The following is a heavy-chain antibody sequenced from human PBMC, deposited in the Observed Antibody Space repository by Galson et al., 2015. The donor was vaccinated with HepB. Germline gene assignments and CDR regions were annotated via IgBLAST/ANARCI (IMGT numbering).Heavy chain of an antibody. CDR2: IKSNTDGGTT. J-gene: IGHJ6*02. CDR3: TKDLELPYYYGMDV. CDR1: GFTFSNAW. Sequence: SLRLSCAASGFTFSNAWMSWVRQAPGKGLEWVGRIKSNTDGGTTDYAAPVKGRFTISRDDSKNTLYLQMNSLKTEDTAVYYCTKDLELPYYYGMDVWGQGTTVTVSS. D-gene: IGHD1-7*01. V-gene: IGHV3-15*01.